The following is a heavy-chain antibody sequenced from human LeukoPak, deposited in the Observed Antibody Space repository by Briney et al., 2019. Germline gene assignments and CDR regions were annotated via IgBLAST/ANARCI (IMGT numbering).Heavy chain of an antibody. CDR2: IYTNGDT. Sequence: PSETLSLTRTVSGDSLSSGNFYWTWIRQPAGKGLEWIGRIYTNGDTSYNPSLKSRVTILLDTSQNHFSLRLSSVTATDTAVYYCARGRAGRLSASNWFDPWGHGTLVTVSS. J-gene: IGHJ5*02. D-gene: IGHD6-19*01. V-gene: IGHV4-61*02. CDR1: GDSLSSGNFY. CDR3: ARGRAGRLSASNWFDP.